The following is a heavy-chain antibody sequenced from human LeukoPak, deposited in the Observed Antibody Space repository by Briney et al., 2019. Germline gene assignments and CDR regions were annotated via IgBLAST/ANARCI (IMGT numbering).Heavy chain of an antibody. J-gene: IGHJ4*02. CDR1: GGSISSSSYY. CDR2: IYYSGST. Sequence: PSETLSLTCTVSGGSISSSSYYWGWIRQPPGKGLEWIGSIYYSGSTYYNPSLKSRATISVDTSKNQFSLKLSSVTAADTAVYYCARHFLGYDFWSGYYGFDYWGQGTLVTVSS. V-gene: IGHV4-39*01. D-gene: IGHD3-3*01. CDR3: ARHFLGYDFWSGYYGFDY.